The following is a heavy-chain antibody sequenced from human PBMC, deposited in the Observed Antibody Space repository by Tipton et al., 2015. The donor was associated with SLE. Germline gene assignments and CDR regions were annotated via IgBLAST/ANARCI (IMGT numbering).Heavy chain of an antibody. D-gene: IGHD3-3*01. CDR3: ARHPHHYDFWSGDP. J-gene: IGHJ5*02. CDR2: MYYSGTT. V-gene: IGHV4-39*07. Sequence: TLSLTCNVSGGSISSTSYYWAWLRQPPGKGLEWIGSMYYSGTTYYNPSLKSRVTISVDTSKNQLSLKLSSVTAADTAVYYCARHPHHYDFWSGDPWGQGTLVIVSS. CDR1: GGSISSTSYY.